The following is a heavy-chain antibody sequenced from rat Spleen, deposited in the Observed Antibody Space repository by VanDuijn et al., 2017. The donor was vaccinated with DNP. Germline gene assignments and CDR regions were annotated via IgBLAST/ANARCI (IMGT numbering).Heavy chain of an antibody. V-gene: IGHV5-25*01. D-gene: IGHD1-11*01. CDR3: AKGRWDYFDY. CDR2: IGTGGGNT. Sequence: EVQLVESGGGLVQPGRSMKLSCAASGFTFSNYYMAWVRQAPTKGLEWVASIGTGGGNTYYRDSVKGRFTISRDNAKSTLYLQMNSLRSEDMATYYCAKGRWDYFDYWGQGVMVTVSS. CDR1: GFTFSNYY. J-gene: IGHJ2*01.